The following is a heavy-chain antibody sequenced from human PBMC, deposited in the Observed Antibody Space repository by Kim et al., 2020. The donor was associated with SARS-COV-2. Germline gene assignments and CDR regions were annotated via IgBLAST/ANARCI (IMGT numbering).Heavy chain of an antibody. D-gene: IGHD2-2*01. V-gene: IGHV4-34*01. J-gene: IGHJ4*01. CDR2: INNSGST. CDR3: ASRRGNCSSTSCYAGRFD. Sequence: SETLSLTCAVYGGSFSGYYWSWIRQPPGKGLEWIGEINNSGSTNYNPSPKSRVTISVDTSKNQFPLKQSSVTGADTAVDYCASRRGNCSSTSCYAGRFD. CDR1: GGSFSGYY.